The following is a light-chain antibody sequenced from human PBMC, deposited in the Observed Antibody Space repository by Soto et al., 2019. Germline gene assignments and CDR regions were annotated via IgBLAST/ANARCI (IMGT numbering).Light chain of an antibody. CDR3: SSYTSSSTLEV. J-gene: IGLJ1*01. V-gene: IGLV2-14*01. CDR2: DVS. Sequence: QSALTQPASVSGSPGESITISCTGTSSEVGGYNYVSWYQQHPGKAPKLMIYDVSNRPSGVSNRFSGSKSGDTASLTISGLQAEDEADYYCSSYTSSSTLEVFGTETKVTVL. CDR1: SSEVGGYNY.